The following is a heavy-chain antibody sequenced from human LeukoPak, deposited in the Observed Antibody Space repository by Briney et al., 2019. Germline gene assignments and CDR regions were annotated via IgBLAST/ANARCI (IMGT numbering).Heavy chain of an antibody. D-gene: IGHD3-9*01. CDR1: GGSFSGFY. V-gene: IGHV4-34*01. J-gene: IGHJ1*01. Sequence: SETLSLTCAVFGGSFSGFYWSWIRQPPGRELEWIGEINHSGSTNYNPSLKSRLTISVDTSKNQFSLKLSSVTAADTAVYYCARDNYDILTGYAQHWGQGTLVTVSS. CDR3: ARDNYDILTGYAQH. CDR2: INHSGST.